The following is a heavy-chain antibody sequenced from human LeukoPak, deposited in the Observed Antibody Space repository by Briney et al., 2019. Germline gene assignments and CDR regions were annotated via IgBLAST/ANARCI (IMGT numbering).Heavy chain of an antibody. J-gene: IGHJ2*01. V-gene: IGHV3-11*01. CDR3: ARRTVTRDWYFDL. CDR1: GFTFSDYY. Sequence: GGSLRLSCAASGFTFSDYYMSWIRQAPGKGLEWVSYISSSGATIYYADSVKGRFTISRDNAKNSLYLQMNSLRAEDTAVYYCARRTVTRDWYFDLWGRGTLVTVSS. D-gene: IGHD4-17*01. CDR2: ISSSGATI.